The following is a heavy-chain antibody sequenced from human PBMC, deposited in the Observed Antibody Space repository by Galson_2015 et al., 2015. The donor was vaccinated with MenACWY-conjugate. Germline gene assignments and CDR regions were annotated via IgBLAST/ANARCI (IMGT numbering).Heavy chain of an antibody. CDR3: TKDRPYGTGWY. J-gene: IGHJ2*01. D-gene: IGHD3-10*01. CDR1: GFTVNNHG. Sequence: SLRLSCAASGFTVNNHGMSWVRQAPGKGLEWVSSFRVNVGSTFYADSVKGRFSISRDNSKNTFFLEMNNLRAEDTAIYFCTKDRPYGTGWY. V-gene: IGHV3-23*01. CDR2: FRVNVGST.